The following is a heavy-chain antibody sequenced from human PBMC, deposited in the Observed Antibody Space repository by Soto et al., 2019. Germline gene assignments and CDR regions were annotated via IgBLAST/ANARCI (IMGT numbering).Heavy chain of an antibody. CDR1: GASITSDGYY. CDR3: ARTVGSGSPDFDY. Sequence: QVQLQESGPGLLKTSQTLALTCSVSGASITSDGYYWSWIRQFPGKDLEWIGHIYYSGNSYYNLSLGSRLLLSVDSSKNQFSLKLSSVSAADTAVYYCARTVGSGSPDFDYWGQGILVTVAS. V-gene: IGHV4-31*03. D-gene: IGHD3-10*01. J-gene: IGHJ4*02. CDR2: IYYSGNS.